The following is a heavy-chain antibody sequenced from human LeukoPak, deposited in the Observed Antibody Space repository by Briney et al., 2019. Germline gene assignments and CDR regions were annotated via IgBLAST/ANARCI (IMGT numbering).Heavy chain of an antibody. V-gene: IGHV4-59*01. J-gene: IGHJ1*01. CDR1: GGSLSNYY. Sequence: SETLSLTCIVSGGSLSNYYWSWIRHTPGKGLDWIGYIYNSGHTNYNPSLKRRVTISEDTSKNQLSLKLSSVTAADTAVYYCARAAVTTSRYFQHWGQGTLVTVSS. CDR2: IYNSGHT. CDR3: ARAAVTTSRYFQH. D-gene: IGHD4-17*01.